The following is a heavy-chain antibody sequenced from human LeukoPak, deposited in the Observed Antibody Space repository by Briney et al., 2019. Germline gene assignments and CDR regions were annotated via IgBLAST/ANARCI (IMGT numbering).Heavy chain of an antibody. CDR2: MNPSGRT. D-gene: IGHD2-8*01. CDR1: GGSLSGFY. CDR3: ARGLKPYCTNGVCYTGDF. V-gene: IGHV4-34*01. J-gene: IGHJ4*02. Sequence: RPSETLSLTCGVYGGSLSGFYWNWIRQPPGKGLEWIGEMNPSGRTTYHPSLKSRVSMSLDTSKNQFSLKLSSVTAADTAVYYCARGLKPYCTNGVCYTGDFWGQGTLVTVSP.